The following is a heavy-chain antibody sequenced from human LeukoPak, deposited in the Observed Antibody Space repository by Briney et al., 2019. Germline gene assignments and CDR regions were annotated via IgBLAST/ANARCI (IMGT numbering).Heavy chain of an antibody. CDR1: GGSFSGYY. V-gene: IGHV4-34*01. J-gene: IGHJ6*02. D-gene: IGHD2-21*01. CDR3: ARGDSYAYGPYSYYYPMDV. Sequence: SETLSLTCAVYGGSFSGYYWSWIRQPPGKGLEWIGEINHSGSTNYNPSLKSRVTISVDTSKNQFSLKLSSVTAADTAVYYCARGDSYAYGPYSYYYPMDVWGHGTTVTVSS. CDR2: INHSGST.